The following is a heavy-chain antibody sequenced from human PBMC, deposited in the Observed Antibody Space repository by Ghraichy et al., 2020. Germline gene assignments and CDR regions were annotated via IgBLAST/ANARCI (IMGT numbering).Heavy chain of an antibody. J-gene: IGHJ5*02. CDR2: ISYGESI. CDR3: ARHALRGTTWFDP. D-gene: IGHD1-1*01. Sequence: SETLSLTCTVSGGSVSSSSYFWGWIRQPPGKGLEWIGSISYGESIYYNPSLKSRVIIYVDTSKNQFSLKLTSVTAADTAVYYCARHALRGTTWFDPWGQGTLVTVSS. CDR1: GGSVSSSSYF. V-gene: IGHV4-39*01.